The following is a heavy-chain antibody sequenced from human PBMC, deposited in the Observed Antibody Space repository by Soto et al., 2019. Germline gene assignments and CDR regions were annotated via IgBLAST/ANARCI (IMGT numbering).Heavy chain of an antibody. CDR3: TRDGYPFDLDV. V-gene: IGHV3-7*03. D-gene: IGHD5-12*01. J-gene: IGHJ6*02. CDR2: IKTDESAK. CDR1: GFTFSTYW. Sequence: EVQLVESGGGLVQPGGSLRLSCAASGFTFSTYWMSWVRQAPGKGLEWVANIKTDESAKYYVDSVRGRFTISRDNARNFFYLQMNSLSGEDTAVYYCTRDGYPFDLDVWGLGTSVTVSS.